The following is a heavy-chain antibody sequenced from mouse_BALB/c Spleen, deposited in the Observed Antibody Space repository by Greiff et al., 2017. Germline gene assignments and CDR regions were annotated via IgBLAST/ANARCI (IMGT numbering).Heavy chain of an antibody. V-gene: IGHV2-6-5*01. D-gene: IGHD1-1*01. CDR3: AKERDYYGSSYEGWYFDV. J-gene: IGHJ1*01. Sequence: VQRVESGPGLVAPSQSLSITCTVSGFSLTDYGVSWIRQPPGKGLEWLGVIWGGGSTYYNSALKSRLSISKDNSKSQVFLKMNSLQTADTAMYYCAKERDYYGSSYEGWYFDVWGAGTTVTVSS. CDR2: IWGGGST. CDR1: GFSLTDYG.